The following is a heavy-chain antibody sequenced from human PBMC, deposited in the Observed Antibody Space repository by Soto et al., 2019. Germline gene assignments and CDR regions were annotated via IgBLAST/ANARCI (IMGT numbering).Heavy chain of an antibody. CDR2: ISYSGSS. CDR3: ARATPAGSADF. J-gene: IGHJ4*02. Sequence: HVQLQESGPGLVKPSQTLSLTCTVSGGSNIRDGYYWSWIRQHPGKGLEWIAYISYSGSSYSNPSLKSRVTISADTSKNQFSLMLTSVTAADPAVSFCARATPAGSADFWGQGTLVTVSS. CDR1: GGSNIRDGYY. V-gene: IGHV4-31*03. D-gene: IGHD2-2*01.